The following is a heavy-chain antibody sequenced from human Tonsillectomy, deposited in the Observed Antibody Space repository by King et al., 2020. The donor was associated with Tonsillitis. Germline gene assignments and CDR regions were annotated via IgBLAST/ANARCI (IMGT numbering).Heavy chain of an antibody. J-gene: IGHJ5*02. Sequence: VQLQESGPGLVKPSQTLSLTCTVSGGSIGGVAFYWSCFRQHPGKGLEWIGNIFYSGNTYYNPSLKSRLLISVVTSGNQFSLKRGSVTAADTAVYYCARYEGGVFDPWGQGTLVTVSS. CDR2: IFYSGNT. CDR3: ARYEGGVFDP. D-gene: IGHD2-15*01. V-gene: IGHV4-31*03. CDR1: GGSIGGVAFY.